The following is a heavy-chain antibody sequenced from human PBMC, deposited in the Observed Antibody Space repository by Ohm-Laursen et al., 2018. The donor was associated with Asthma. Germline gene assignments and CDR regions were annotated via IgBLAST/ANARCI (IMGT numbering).Heavy chain of an antibody. CDR3: ASSSGSRSSHTVDY. J-gene: IGHJ4*02. CDR2: INHSGST. V-gene: IGHV4-34*01. D-gene: IGHD2-2*01. Sequence: GTLSLTCAVYGGSFSGYYWSWIRQPPGKGLEWIGEINHSGSTNYNPSLKSRVTLSVDTSKNQFSLKLSSVTAADTAVCYCASSSGSRSSHTVDYWGQGTLVTVSA. CDR1: GGSFSGYY.